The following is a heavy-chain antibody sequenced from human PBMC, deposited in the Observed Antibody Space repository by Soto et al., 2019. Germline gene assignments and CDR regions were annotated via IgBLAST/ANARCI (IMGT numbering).Heavy chain of an antibody. CDR1: GGSISSGGYY. CDR3: ARDRRGSGYYDSSGYPYHDAFDI. CDR2: IYYSGST. J-gene: IGHJ3*02. V-gene: IGHV4-31*03. D-gene: IGHD3-22*01. Sequence: QVQLQESGPGLVKPSQTLSLTCTVSGGSISSGGYYWSWIRQHPGKGLEWIGYIYYSGSTYYNPSLKSRVTISVDTSKNQFSLKLSSVTAADTAVYYCARDRRGSGYYDSSGYPYHDAFDIWGQGTMVTVSS.